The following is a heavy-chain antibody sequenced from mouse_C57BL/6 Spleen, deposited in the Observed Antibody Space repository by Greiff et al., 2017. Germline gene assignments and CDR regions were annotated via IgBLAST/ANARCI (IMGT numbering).Heavy chain of an antibody. D-gene: IGHD4-1*01. V-gene: IGHV6-6*01. CDR1: GFTFSDAW. CDR2: IRNKANNHAT. Sequence: EVKLVESGGGLVQPGGSMKLSCAASGFTFSDAWMDWVRQSPEKGLEWVAEIRNKANNHATYYAESVKGRFTISRDDSKSSVYQQMSSLRAEDTGIYYCTGTGTIHLDYWGQGTTLTVSS. CDR3: TGTGTIHLDY. J-gene: IGHJ2*01.